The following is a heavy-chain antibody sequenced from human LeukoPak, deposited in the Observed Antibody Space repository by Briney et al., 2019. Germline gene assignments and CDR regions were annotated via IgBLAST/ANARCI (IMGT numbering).Heavy chain of an antibody. J-gene: IGHJ4*02. CDR1: GGSISSYY. V-gene: IGHV4-4*07. CDR3: ARDRPGYSSGRYYFDY. Sequence: SETLSLTCTVSGGSISSYYWSWIRQPAGKGLEWIGRICTSGSTNYNPSLNSRVTMSVDTSKNQFSLKLSSVTAADTAVYYCARDRPGYSSGRYYFDYWGQGTLVTVSS. D-gene: IGHD6-19*01. CDR2: ICTSGST.